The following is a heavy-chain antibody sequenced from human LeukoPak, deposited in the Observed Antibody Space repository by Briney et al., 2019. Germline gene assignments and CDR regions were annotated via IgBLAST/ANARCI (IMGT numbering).Heavy chain of an antibody. V-gene: IGHV4-59*01. J-gene: IGHJ3*02. D-gene: IGHD2/OR15-2a*01. CDR1: GGSIRSYY. CDR2: IYYSGST. Sequence: SETLSLTCTVSGGSIRSYYWSWIRQPQGKGLEWIGYIYYSGSTNYNPSLKSRVTISVDTPKNQFSLKLSSVTAADTAVYYCARGPYYADTPGAFDIWGQGTMVTVSS. CDR3: ARGPYYADTPGAFDI.